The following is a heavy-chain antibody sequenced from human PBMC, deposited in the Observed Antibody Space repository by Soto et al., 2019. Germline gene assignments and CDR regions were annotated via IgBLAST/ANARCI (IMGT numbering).Heavy chain of an antibody. V-gene: IGHV4-59*01. J-gene: IGHJ1*01. CDR2: VYSSGIT. Sequence: QVQLQESGPGLVKPSETLSLTCNVSGGSISSYYWSWIRQPPGKGLEYIGHVYSSGITIHSPFLKGRATISVDTSKNQFSLKLTSVTAAATAVYYCAGGSSLCWECFHHWGQGILITVSS. CDR3: AGGSSLCWECFHH. CDR1: GGSISSYY. D-gene: IGHD2-2*01.